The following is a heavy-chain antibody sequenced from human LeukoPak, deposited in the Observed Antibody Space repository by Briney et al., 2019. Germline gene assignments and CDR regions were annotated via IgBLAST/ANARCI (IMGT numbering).Heavy chain of an antibody. J-gene: IGHJ4*02. CDR3: ARDQQWLVFDY. CDR1: GFTYSSYS. Sequence: GGSLRLSCAASGFTYSSYSMNWVRQAPGKGLEWVSSISSSSSYIYYADSVKGRFTISRDNAKNSLYLQMNSLRAEDTAVYYCARDQQWLVFDYWGQGTLVTVSS. V-gene: IGHV3-21*01. CDR2: ISSSSSYI. D-gene: IGHD6-19*01.